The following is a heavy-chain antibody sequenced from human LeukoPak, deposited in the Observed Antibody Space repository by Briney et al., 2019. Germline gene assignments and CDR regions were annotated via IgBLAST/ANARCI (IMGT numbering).Heavy chain of an antibody. CDR2: ISYDGSNK. J-gene: IGHJ4*02. CDR1: GFTLSSYA. V-gene: IGHV3-30-3*01. D-gene: IGHD5-24*01. Sequence: GGSLRLSCAASGFTLSSYAMHWVRQAPGKGLEWVAVISYDGSNKYYADSVKGRFTISRDNSKNTLYLQMNSLRAEDTAVYYCARGLRDGYNYPYYFDYWGQGTLVTVSS. CDR3: ARGLRDGYNYPYYFDY.